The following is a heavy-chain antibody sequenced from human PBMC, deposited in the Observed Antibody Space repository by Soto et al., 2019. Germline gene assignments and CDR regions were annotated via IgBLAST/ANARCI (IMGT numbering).Heavy chain of an antibody. D-gene: IGHD6-13*01. CDR3: ARALPYSSSGDS. V-gene: IGHV1-18*01. Sequence: QVQLVQSGAEVKKPGASVRVSCKASGYTFTTYGISWVRQAPGQGLEWMGWISASNGNIYYGQKFQGRVTMTTDSFTSTAYMELSSLTSDDPAVYSCARALPYSSSGDSWGRGTLVTVSS. CDR2: ISASNGNI. CDR1: GYTFTTYG. J-gene: IGHJ4*02.